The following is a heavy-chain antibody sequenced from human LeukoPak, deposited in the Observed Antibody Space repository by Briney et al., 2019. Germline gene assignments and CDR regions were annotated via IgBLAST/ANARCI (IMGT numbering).Heavy chain of an antibody. CDR1: GGSISSYY. Sequence: PSETLSLTCTVSGGSISSYYGSWIRQPPGKGLEWIGYIYYSGSTNYNPSLKSRVTISVDTSKNQFSLKLSSVPAADTAVYYCARGRYDFWSGYPYYYYYMDVWGKGTTVTVSS. CDR2: IYYSGST. V-gene: IGHV4-59*01. D-gene: IGHD3-3*01. CDR3: ARGRYDFWSGYPYYYYYMDV. J-gene: IGHJ6*03.